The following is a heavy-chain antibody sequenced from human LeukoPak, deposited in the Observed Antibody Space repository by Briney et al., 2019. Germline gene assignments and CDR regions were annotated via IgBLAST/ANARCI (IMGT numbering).Heavy chain of an antibody. J-gene: IGHJ6*03. Sequence: SETLSLTCTVSGYSISSGYYWGWIRQPPGKGLEWIGSIYHSGSTNYNPSLKSRVTISVDTSKNQFSLKLSSVTAADTAVYYCARGRSGSYYPYYYYYYMDVWGKGTTVTVSS. CDR3: ARGRSGSYYPYYYYYYMDV. CDR2: IYHSGST. V-gene: IGHV4-38-2*02. D-gene: IGHD1-26*01. CDR1: GYSISSGYY.